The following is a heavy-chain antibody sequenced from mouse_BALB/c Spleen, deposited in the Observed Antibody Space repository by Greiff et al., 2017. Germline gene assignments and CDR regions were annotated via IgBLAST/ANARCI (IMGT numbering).Heavy chain of an antibody. Sequence: EVMLVESGGGLVKPGGSLKLSCAASGFTFSSYAMSWVRQTPEKRLEWVASISSGGSTYYPDSVKGRFTISRDNARNILYLQMSSLRSEDTAMYYCARRDGNPYYYAMDYWGQGTSVTVSS. J-gene: IGHJ4*01. CDR3: ARRDGNPYYYAMDY. CDR2: ISSGGST. CDR1: GFTFSSYA. D-gene: IGHD2-1*01. V-gene: IGHV5-6-5*01.